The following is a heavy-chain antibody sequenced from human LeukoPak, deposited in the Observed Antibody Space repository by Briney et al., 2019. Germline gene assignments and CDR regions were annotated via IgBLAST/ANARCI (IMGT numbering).Heavy chain of an antibody. CDR1: GGSISSGGYY. J-gene: IGHJ2*01. CDR2: IYYSGST. V-gene: IGHV4-31*03. Sequence: PSQTLSLTCTVSGGSISSGGYYWSWIRQHPGKGLEWIGYIYYSGSTYYNPSLKSRVTISLDTSKNQFSLKVNSVTAADTAVYYCATLTGDPQWYFDLWGRGTLATVSS. CDR3: ATLTGDPQWYFDL. D-gene: IGHD7-27*01.